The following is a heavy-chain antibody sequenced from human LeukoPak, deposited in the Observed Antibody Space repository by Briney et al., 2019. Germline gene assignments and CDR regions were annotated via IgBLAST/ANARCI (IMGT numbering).Heavy chain of an antibody. D-gene: IGHD3-10*01. CDR1: GFTFSSYW. CDR3: ARVVTPMIRNGLDS. CDR2: ISSDGSST. J-gene: IGHJ5*01. Sequence: GGSLRLSCAASGFTFSSYWMHWVRQAPGKGLVWVSRISSDGSSTNYADSVKGRFTISRDNAKNTLYLQMNSLRAEDTAVYYCARVVTPMIRNGLDSWGQGTLVTVSS. V-gene: IGHV3-74*01.